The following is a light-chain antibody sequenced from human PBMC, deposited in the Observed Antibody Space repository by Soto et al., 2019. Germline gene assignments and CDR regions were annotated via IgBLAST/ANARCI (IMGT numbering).Light chain of an antibody. J-gene: IGKJ2*01. Sequence: IVLTQSPDTLSLSPGERATLSCRASQSVSSYLAWYQQKPGQAPRLLIYDASNRATGIPARFSGSGSGTDFTLTISSLEPEDFAVYYCQQRTNWYTFGQGTKLEIK. CDR1: QSVSSY. CDR2: DAS. V-gene: IGKV3-11*01. CDR3: QQRTNWYT.